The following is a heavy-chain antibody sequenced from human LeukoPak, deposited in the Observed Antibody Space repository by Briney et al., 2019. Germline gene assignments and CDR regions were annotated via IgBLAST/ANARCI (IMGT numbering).Heavy chain of an antibody. CDR1: GFTFSSYW. CDR3: VRGYGGNTFDY. V-gene: IGHV3-74*01. D-gene: IGHD4/OR15-4a*01. J-gene: IGHJ4*02. Sequence: GGSLRLSCAASGFTFSSYWMHWVRQAPGKGLVWVTRINSDGSSTIYADAVKGRYTISRDNAKNTLYLQMNSLSAEDTAMYYCVRGYGGNTFDYWGQGTLATVSS. CDR2: INSDGSST.